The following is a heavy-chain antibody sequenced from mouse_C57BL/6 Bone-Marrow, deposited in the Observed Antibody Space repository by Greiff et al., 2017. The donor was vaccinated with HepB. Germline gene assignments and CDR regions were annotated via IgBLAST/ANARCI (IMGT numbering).Heavy chain of an antibody. CDR1: GFSFNTYA. V-gene: IGHV10-1*01. J-gene: IGHJ4*01. Sequence: EVQLVESGGGLVQPKGSLKLSCAASGFSFNTYAMNWVRQAPGKGLEWVARIRSKSNNYATYYADSVKDRFTISRDDSESMLYLQMNNLTTEDTAMYYCVRSLYDAMDYWGQGTSVTVSS. D-gene: IGHD2-12*01. CDR3: VRSLYDAMDY. CDR2: IRSKSNNYAT.